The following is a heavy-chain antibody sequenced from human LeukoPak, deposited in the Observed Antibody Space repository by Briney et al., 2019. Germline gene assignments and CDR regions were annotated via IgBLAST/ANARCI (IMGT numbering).Heavy chain of an antibody. Sequence: ASVNVSCKASGYTFTGYYMHWVRQAPGQGLEWMGWINPNSGGTNYAQKFQGRVTMTRDTSISTAYMELSRLRSDDTAVYYCAMAPGGYTVGDYWGQGTLVTVSS. D-gene: IGHD5-12*01. V-gene: IGHV1-2*02. CDR1: GYTFTGYY. CDR3: AMAPGGYTVGDY. CDR2: INPNSGGT. J-gene: IGHJ4*02.